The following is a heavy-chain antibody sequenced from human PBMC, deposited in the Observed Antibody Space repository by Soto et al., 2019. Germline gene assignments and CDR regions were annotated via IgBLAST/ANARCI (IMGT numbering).Heavy chain of an antibody. CDR3: VREYEVGCGSYPL. V-gene: IGHV1-46*03. CDR2: ITPTGETT. D-gene: IGHD1-26*01. CDR1: GYIYSNYH. J-gene: IGHJ4*02. Sequence: GASAKASCKASGYIYSNYHMHWVRQEPGQGLEWMAIITPTGETTIYAQKFQGRVTVTRDTSASTLYMHLSSLTSDDTAVYYCVREYEVGCGSYPLWGQGTLVTVSS.